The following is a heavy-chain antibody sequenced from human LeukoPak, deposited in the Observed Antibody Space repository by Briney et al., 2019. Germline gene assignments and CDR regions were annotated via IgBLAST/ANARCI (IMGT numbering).Heavy chain of an antibody. CDR1: GGSISSYY. J-gene: IGHJ3*02. CDR2: IYYSGST. CDR3: ARHEGDDSSGYRTRDIGDAFDI. Sequence: SETLSLTCTVSGGSISSYYWSWIRQPPGKGLEWIGYIYYSGSTNYNPSLKSRVTISVDTSKNQFSLKLSSVTAADTAVYYCARHEGDDSSGYRTRDIGDAFDIWGQGTMVTVSS. D-gene: IGHD3-22*01. V-gene: IGHV4-59*08.